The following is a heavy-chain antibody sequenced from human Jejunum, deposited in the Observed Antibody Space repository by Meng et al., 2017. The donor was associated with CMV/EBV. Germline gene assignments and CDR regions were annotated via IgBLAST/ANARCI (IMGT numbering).Heavy chain of an antibody. CDR2: VYYRESS. D-gene: IGHD1-26*01. CDR3: AREKGGSYQANWFDP. J-gene: IGHJ5*02. V-gene: IGHV4-61*03. Sequence: GALGSSYCYWSWIWQRQGKGLGLVGSVYYRESSSYNPSLKSRVTISIDTSKNHFSLNLSSVTAADAAVYYCAREKGGSYQANWFDPWGQGTLVTVSS. CDR1: GALGSSYCY.